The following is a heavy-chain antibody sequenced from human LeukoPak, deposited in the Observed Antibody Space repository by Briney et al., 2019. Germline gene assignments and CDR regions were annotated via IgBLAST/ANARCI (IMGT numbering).Heavy chain of an antibody. CDR2: INPNGGAT. CDR1: GYIFTGYY. Sequence: ASVKVSCKASGYIFTGYYLFWVRQAPGQGLEWMGWINPNGGATRYAQKFQGRVTLTSDTSIRTTYMELISFTSDDTAVYYCARDERYSDAYHHYPGFGYLGQGTLVTGSS. V-gene: IGHV1-2*02. CDR3: ARDERYSDAYHHYPGFGY. J-gene: IGHJ4*01. D-gene: IGHD3-16*01.